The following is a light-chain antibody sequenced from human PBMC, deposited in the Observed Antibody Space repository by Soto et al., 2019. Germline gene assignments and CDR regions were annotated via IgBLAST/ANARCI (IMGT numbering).Light chain of an antibody. Sequence: AIRMTQSPSSFSASTGDRVTITCRASQGISSYLAWYQQKPGKAPKLLIYAASTLQSGVPSRFRGSGSGTDFTLTISCLQSEDFATYYCQQYYSYPGYTFGQGTKLEIK. CDR1: QGISSY. J-gene: IGKJ2*01. CDR3: QQYYSYPGYT. V-gene: IGKV1-8*01. CDR2: AAS.